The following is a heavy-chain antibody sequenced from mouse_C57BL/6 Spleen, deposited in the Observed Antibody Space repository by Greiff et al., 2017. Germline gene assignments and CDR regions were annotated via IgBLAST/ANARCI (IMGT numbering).Heavy chain of an antibody. CDR1: GYTFTSYW. CDR2: IHPNSGST. CDR3: ARVYDGYYDYAMDY. V-gene: IGHV1-64*01. Sequence: VQRVESGAELVKPGASVKLSCKASGYTFTSYWMHWVKQRPGQGLEWIGTIHPNSGSTNYNEKFKSKATLTVDKSSSTAYMQLSSLTSEDSAVYYCARVYDGYYDYAMDYWGQGTSVTVSS. D-gene: IGHD2-3*01. J-gene: IGHJ4*01.